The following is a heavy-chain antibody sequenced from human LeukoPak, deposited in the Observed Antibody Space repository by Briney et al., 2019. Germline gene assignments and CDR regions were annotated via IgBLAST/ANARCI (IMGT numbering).Heavy chain of an antibody. CDR3: AKDYGAASSHHDY. J-gene: IGHJ4*02. Sequence: GASLRLSCAASGFTFSSYAMSWVRQPPGKGLEWVSVISSSGGSIDYAESVKGRFTISRDNSKNTLYLQMNSLRAEDTAVYYCAKDYGAASSHHDYWGQGTLVTVSS. D-gene: IGHD6-13*01. CDR1: GFTFSSYA. CDR2: ISSSGGSI. V-gene: IGHV3-23*01.